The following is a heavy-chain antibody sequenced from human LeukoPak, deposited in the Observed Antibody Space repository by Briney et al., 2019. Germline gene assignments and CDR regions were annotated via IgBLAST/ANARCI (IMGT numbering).Heavy chain of an antibody. J-gene: IGHJ4*02. CDR2: IYYSGST. V-gene: IGHV4-59*01. D-gene: IGHD3-22*01. CDR1: GGSISSYY. Sequence: PSETLSLTCTVSGGSISSYYWSWIRQPPGKGLEWIGYIYYSGSTNYNPSLKSRVTISVDTSKNQFSLKLSSVTAADTAVYYCASHTRFSSGYYQDWGQGTLVTVSS. CDR3: ASHTRFSSGYYQD.